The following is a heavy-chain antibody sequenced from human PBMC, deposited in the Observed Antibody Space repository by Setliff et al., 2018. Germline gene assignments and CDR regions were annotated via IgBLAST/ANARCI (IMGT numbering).Heavy chain of an antibody. V-gene: IGHV4-4*07. CDR1: GDSISNYY. D-gene: IGHD3-10*01. CDR3: ARRWNFGPYGSGIHDGFDM. Sequence: PSETLSLTCTVSGDSISNYYWNWIRQPAGKGLEWIGRIYVTESTKYNPSLDSRVTMSVDTSKNQLSLKLNSVTAADTAVYYCARRWNFGPYGSGIHDGFDMWGQGTMVTVSS. J-gene: IGHJ3*02. CDR2: IYVTEST.